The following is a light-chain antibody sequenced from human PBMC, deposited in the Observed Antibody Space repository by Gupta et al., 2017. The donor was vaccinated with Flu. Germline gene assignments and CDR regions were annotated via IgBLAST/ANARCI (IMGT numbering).Light chain of an antibody. J-gene: IGLJ3*02. V-gene: IGLV1-40*01. CDR2: GNN. CDR3: QSYDSRLTGSV. Sequence: QSALTPPPSVSGAPGQRLTISCTGSSSDIGAGYDVPWYQQVPGTAPKLLIYGNNNRPSGVPDRFSGSKSGTSASLAITGLQAEDEADYYCQSYDSRLTGSVFGGGTRVTVL. CDR1: SSDIGAGYD.